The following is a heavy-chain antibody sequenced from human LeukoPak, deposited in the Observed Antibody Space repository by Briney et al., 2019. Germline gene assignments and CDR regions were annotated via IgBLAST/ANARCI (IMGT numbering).Heavy chain of an antibody. V-gene: IGHV1-18*04. Sequence: GASVEVSCKASGYTFTGYYMHWVRQAPGQGLEWVGWISPYNGNIKYGQRFQGRVTMTTDTSTSTAYMELRSLTSDDTALYYCARDLKITILGVLPWDYFDCWGQGTLVTVSS. CDR1: GYTFTGYY. D-gene: IGHD3-3*01. CDR2: ISPYNGNI. CDR3: ARDLKITILGVLPWDYFDC. J-gene: IGHJ4*02.